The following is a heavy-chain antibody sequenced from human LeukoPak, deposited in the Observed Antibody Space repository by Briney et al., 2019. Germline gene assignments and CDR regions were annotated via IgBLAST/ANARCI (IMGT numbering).Heavy chain of an antibody. CDR2: ISGSGGST. CDR3: AKVALDYGHYYYYMDV. D-gene: IGHD4-17*01. V-gene: IGHV3-23*01. CDR1: GFTFTKYW. J-gene: IGHJ6*03. Sequence: GDSLRLSCAASGFTFTKYWMTWVRQAPGKGLEWVSAISGSGGSTYYADSVKGRFTISRDNSKNTLYLQMNSLRAEDTAVYYCAKVALDYGHYYYYMDVWGKGTTVTVSS.